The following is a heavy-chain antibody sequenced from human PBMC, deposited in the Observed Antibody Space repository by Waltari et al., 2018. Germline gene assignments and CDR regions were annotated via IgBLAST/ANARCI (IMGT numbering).Heavy chain of an antibody. J-gene: IGHJ4*02. CDR3: ARVSSYGPFDY. CDR1: GFTFGSYD. D-gene: IGHD5-18*01. V-gene: IGHV3-48*03. CDR2: ISSSGSTI. Sequence: EVQLVESGGGLVQPGGFLRLSCAAAGFTFGSYDLNWVRQAPGKGLEWVSYISSSGSTIYYADSVKGRFTISRDNAKNSLYLQMNSLRAEDTAVYYCARVSSYGPFDYWGQGTLVTVSS.